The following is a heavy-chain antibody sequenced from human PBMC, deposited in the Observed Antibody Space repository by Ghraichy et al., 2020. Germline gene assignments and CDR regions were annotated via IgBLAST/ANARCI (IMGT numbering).Heavy chain of an antibody. CDR2: ISGSGVYT. CDR1: GFTFSNYA. J-gene: IGHJ6*02. Sequence: GEPLNISCAASGFTFSNYAMIWVRRAPGKGLEWFSSISGSGVYTYYADSVKGRFTISRDNSKNTLFLQMNSLRAEDTAVYHCAKAQDSSYNYVTMDVWGQGTTVTVSS. CDR3: AKAQDSSYNYVTMDV. V-gene: IGHV3-23*01. D-gene: IGHD3-10*02.